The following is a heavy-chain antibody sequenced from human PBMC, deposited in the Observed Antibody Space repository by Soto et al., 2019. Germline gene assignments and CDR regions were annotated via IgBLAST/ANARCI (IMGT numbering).Heavy chain of an antibody. Sequence: HPGGSLRLSCAASGFTFSSDSMNWVRQAPGKGLEWVSYISSSSSTIYYADSVKGRFTISRDNAKNSLYLQMNSLRAEDTAVYYCASHYDFWSGYYKTLGYFDYWGQGTLVTVSS. D-gene: IGHD3-3*01. CDR3: ASHYDFWSGYYKTLGYFDY. CDR2: ISSSSSTI. J-gene: IGHJ4*02. V-gene: IGHV3-48*01. CDR1: GFTFSSDS.